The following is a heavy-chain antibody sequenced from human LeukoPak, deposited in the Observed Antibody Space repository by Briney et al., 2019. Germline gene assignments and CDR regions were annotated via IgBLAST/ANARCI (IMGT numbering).Heavy chain of an antibody. Sequence: PGGSLRLSCAASGFTFSSYAMSWVRQAPGKGLEWVSAISGSGGSTYYADSVQGRFTISRDNSKNTLYLQMNSLRAEDTAVYYCAKWDYDFWSGYYSGIPYYFDYWGQGNLVTVSS. J-gene: IGHJ4*02. V-gene: IGHV3-23*01. D-gene: IGHD3-3*01. CDR1: GFTFSSYA. CDR3: AKWDYDFWSGYYSGIPYYFDY. CDR2: ISGSGGST.